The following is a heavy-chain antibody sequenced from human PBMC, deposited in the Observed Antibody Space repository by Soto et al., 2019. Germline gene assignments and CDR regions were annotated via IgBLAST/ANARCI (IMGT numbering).Heavy chain of an antibody. CDR1: GYTFTSYY. D-gene: IGHD1-26*01. CDR3: ETSRAVGAASFDY. V-gene: IGHV1-46*01. CDR2: INPSGGST. Sequence: ASVKVSCKASGYTFTSYYMHWVRQAPGQGLEWMGIINPSGGSTSYAQKFQGRVTMTRDTSTSTVYMELSSLRSEDTAVYYCETSRAVGAASFDYWGQGTLVTVSS. J-gene: IGHJ4*02.